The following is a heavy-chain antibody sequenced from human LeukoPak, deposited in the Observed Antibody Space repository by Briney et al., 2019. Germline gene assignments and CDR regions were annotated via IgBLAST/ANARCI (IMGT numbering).Heavy chain of an antibody. CDR1: GGSISSTNSY. CDR3: ARDPTRNFYFDY. D-gene: IGHD1-7*01. CDR2: IYFSGSM. V-gene: IGHV4-39*07. Sequence: SETLSLTCTISGGSISSTNSYWGWIRQPPGKGLEWIGSIYFSGSMYYNPSLKSRVTIPVDTSKNQFSLNLTSVTAADTAVYYCARDPTRNFYFDYWGQGTLVTVSS. J-gene: IGHJ4*02.